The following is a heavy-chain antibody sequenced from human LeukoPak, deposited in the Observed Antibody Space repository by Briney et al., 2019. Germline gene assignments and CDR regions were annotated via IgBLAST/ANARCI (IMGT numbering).Heavy chain of an antibody. CDR3: ARDGGNYSFLDY. Sequence: SETLSLTCAVYGGSFSGYYWSWIRQPPGKGLEWIGEINHSGSTNYNPSLKSRVTISVDTSKNQFSLKLSSVTAADTAVYYCARDGGNYSFLDYWGQGTLVTVSS. CDR1: GGSFSGYY. J-gene: IGHJ4*02. V-gene: IGHV4-34*01. D-gene: IGHD3-22*01. CDR2: INHSGST.